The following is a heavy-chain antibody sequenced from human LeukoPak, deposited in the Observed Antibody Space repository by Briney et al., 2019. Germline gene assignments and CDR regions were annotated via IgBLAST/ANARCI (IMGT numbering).Heavy chain of an antibody. V-gene: IGHV1-69*06. CDR1: GGTFSRYA. Sequence: SSVKVSCMDSGGTFSRYAIRLVRQAPAPGLECMGGFIHIFGTANYAQKFQDRVTITADKSTSTAYMELSSLISEDTAVYYCARDQSRYYDSSGYTTYYFYYWGHGTLVTVSS. CDR3: ARDQSRYYDSSGYTTYYFYY. J-gene: IGHJ4*01. D-gene: IGHD3-22*01. CDR2: FIHIFGTA.